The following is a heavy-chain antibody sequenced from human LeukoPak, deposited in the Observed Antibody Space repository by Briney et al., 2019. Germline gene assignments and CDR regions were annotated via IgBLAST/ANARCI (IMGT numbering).Heavy chain of an antibody. D-gene: IGHD3-3*01. CDR3: ARVGYDFWSGYYGEVNYYYMDV. J-gene: IGHJ6*03. V-gene: IGHV4-34*01. Sequence: SETLSLTCAVYGGSFSGYYWSWIRQPPGKGLEWIGEINHSGGTNYNPSLKSRVTISVDTSKNQFSLKLSSVTAADTAVYYCARVGYDFWSGYYGEVNYYYMDVWGKGTTVTVSS. CDR1: GGSFSGYY. CDR2: INHSGGT.